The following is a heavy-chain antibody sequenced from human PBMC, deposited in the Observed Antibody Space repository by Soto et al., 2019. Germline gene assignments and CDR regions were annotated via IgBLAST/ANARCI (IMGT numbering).Heavy chain of an antibody. J-gene: IGHJ3*01. D-gene: IGHD3-9*01. V-gene: IGHV1-18*01. CDR1: RYTFTSHG. Sequence: QIQLVQSGGDVKTPGASVKVSCTTSRYTFTSHGIAWVRQAPGQGLEWMGWISTCNGKTDYAQKFQGRVTMTADTITRTVHMELRSLRSDDTDVYYCARLLTEGVTFREDAFDLWGPGTKVTVSS. CDR3: ARLLTEGVTFREDAFDL. CDR2: ISTCNGKT.